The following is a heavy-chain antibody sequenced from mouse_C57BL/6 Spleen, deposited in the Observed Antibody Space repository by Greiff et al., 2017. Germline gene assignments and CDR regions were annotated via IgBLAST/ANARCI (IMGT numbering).Heavy chain of an antibody. V-gene: IGHV1-64*01. CDR1: GYTFTSYW. J-gene: IGHJ2*01. Sequence: QVQLQQPGAELVKPGASVKLSCKASGYTFTSYWMHWVKQRPGQGLEWIGMIHPNSGSTNYNEKFKSKATLTVDKSSSTAYMQLSSLTSEDSAVYYCAPRLPPRYYFDYWGQGTTLTVSS. CDR3: APRLPPRYYFDY. CDR2: IHPNSGST.